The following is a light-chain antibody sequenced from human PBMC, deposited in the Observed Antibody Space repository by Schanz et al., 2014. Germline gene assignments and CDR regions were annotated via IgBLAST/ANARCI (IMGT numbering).Light chain of an antibody. CDR2: NVN. CDR1: SSDVGSYDY. CDR3: SSNGGVNIYV. V-gene: IGLV2-8*01. Sequence: QSALIQPPSVSGSPGQSVTISCTGTSSDVGSYDYVSWYQQHPGTVPKPMIYNVNTQPSGVPDRFSGSKSGNTASLTVSGLQAEDEADYYCSSNGGVNIYVFGTGTKLTVL. J-gene: IGLJ1*01.